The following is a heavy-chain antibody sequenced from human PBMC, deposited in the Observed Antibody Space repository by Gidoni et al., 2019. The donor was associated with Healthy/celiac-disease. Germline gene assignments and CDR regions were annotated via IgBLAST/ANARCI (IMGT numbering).Heavy chain of an antibody. J-gene: IGHJ2*01. D-gene: IGHD6-19*01. CDR1: GFTFSSYS. V-gene: IGHV3-21*01. CDR2: ISSSSSYI. CDR3: ARDLTPPGIAVAGTVLDWYFDL. Sequence: EVQLVESGGGLVKPGGSLRLSCAASGFTFSSYSMTWVRQAPGKGLEWVSSISSSSSYIYYADSVKGRFTISRDNAKNSLYLQMNSLRAEDTAVYYCARDLTPPGIAVAGTVLDWYFDLWGRGTLVTVSS.